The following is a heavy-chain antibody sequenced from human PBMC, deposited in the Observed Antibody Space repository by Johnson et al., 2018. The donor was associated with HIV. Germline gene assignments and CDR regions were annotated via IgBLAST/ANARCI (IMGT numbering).Heavy chain of an antibody. V-gene: IGHV3-30*02. J-gene: IGHJ3*02. D-gene: IGHD2-15*01. CDR2: IRYDGSNK. CDR3: TTLGYCSGGSCYSGRGFDI. CDR1: EFTFSSYG. Sequence: QMLLVESGGGLVQPGGSLRLSCAASEFTFSSYGMHWVRQAPGKGLEWVAFIRYDGSNKYYADSVKGRFTISRDNSKNTLYLQMNSLRAEDTAVYYCTTLGYCSGGSCYSGRGFDIWGQGTMVTVSS.